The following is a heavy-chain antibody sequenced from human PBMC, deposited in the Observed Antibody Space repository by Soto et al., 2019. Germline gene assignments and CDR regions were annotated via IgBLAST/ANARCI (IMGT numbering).Heavy chain of an antibody. V-gene: IGHV4-39*01. CDR1: GGSISSSSYY. CDR3: ARQTGVFGHYFDY. D-gene: IGHD3-16*01. Sequence: QLRLQEAGPGLVKPSETLSLTCTVSGGSISSSSYYWGWIRQPPGKGPEWIGAIYYNGNTYYNPSLKSRSPMSVETSKNQFSLKLSSATAADTAMYYCARQTGVFGHYFDYWGQGTLVTVSS. CDR2: IYYNGNT. J-gene: IGHJ4*02.